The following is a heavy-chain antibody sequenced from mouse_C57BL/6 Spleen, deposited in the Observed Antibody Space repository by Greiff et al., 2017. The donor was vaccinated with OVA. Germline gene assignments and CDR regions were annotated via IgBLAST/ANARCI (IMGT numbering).Heavy chain of an antibody. Sequence: EVKVVESGAELVKPGASVKLSCTASGFNIKDYYMHWVKQRTEQGLEWIGRIDPEDGETKYAPKFQGKATITADTSSNTAYLQLSSLTSEDTAVYYCATPIGSSYGYWGQGTTLTVSS. CDR1: GFNIKDYY. J-gene: IGHJ2*01. CDR3: ATPIGSSYGY. V-gene: IGHV14-2*01. D-gene: IGHD1-1*01. CDR2: IDPEDGET.